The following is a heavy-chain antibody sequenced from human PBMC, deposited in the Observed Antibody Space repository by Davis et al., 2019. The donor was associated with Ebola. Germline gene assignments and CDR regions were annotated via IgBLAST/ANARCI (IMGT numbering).Heavy chain of an antibody. D-gene: IGHD3-3*02. CDR1: GGSVSSGSYY. Sequence: SETLSLTCTVSGGSVSSGSYYWSWIRQPPGKGLEWIGYIYYSGSTNYNPSLKSRVTISVDTSKNQFSLKLSSVTAADTAVYYCARVGFHFWSGYYSWFDPWGQGTLVTVSS. CDR2: IYYSGST. J-gene: IGHJ5*02. CDR3: ARVGFHFWSGYYSWFDP. V-gene: IGHV4-61*01.